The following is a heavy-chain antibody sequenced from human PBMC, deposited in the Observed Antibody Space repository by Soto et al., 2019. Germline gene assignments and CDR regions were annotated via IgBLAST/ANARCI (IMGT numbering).Heavy chain of an antibody. V-gene: IGHV4-34*01. CDR2: INHSGST. Sequence: QVQLQQWGAGLLKPSETLSLTCVVYGGSFSGYYWSWIRQPPGKGLEWIGEINHSGSTNYNPSLKSRVTISVDTSKNQFSLKLSSVTAAATAVYYCARVAGLVTTVRRYFDYWGQGTLVTVSS. D-gene: IGHD4-17*01. CDR3: ARVAGLVTTVRRYFDY. J-gene: IGHJ4*02. CDR1: GGSFSGYY.